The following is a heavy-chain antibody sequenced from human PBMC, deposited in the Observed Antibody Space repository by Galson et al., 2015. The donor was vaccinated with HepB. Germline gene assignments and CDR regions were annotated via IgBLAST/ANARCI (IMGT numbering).Heavy chain of an antibody. V-gene: IGHV1-69*13. Sequence: SVKVSCKASGGTFSSCAISWVRQAPGQGLEWMGGIIPIFGMANYAQKFQGRVTITADESTSTAYMELSSLRSEDTAVYYCARGRINYDFWSAFNWFDPWGQGTLVTVSS. D-gene: IGHD3-3*01. CDR3: ARGRINYDFWSAFNWFDP. J-gene: IGHJ5*02. CDR1: GGTFSSCA. CDR2: IIPIFGMA.